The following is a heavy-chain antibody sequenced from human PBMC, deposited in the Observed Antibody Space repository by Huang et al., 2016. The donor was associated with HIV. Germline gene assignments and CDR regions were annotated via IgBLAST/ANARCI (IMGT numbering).Heavy chain of an antibody. J-gene: IGHJ4*02. CDR2: INTNTGNP. V-gene: IGHV7-4-1*02. CDR3: ARKPETYHYDSSGYYWNYFDY. Sequence: QVQLVQSGSELKKTGASVKVSCKASGYIFSSYAMNWVRQAPGQGLEWMGWINTNTGNPTYAQGFTGRFVFSLDTSVSTAYLQISSRKAEDTAVYYCARKPETYHYDSSGYYWNYFDYWGQGTLVTVSS. CDR1: GYIFSSYA. D-gene: IGHD3-22*01.